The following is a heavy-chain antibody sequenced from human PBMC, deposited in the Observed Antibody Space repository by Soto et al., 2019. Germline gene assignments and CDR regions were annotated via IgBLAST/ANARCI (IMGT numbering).Heavy chain of an antibody. CDR1: GGSFSGYY. D-gene: IGHD7-27*01. Sequence: QVQLQQWGAGLLKPSETLSLTCAVYGGSFSGYYWNWIRQPPGKGLEWIGEINHSGSTNYNPSLKSRVTISVDTSKNQFSLKLSSVTAADTAVYYCARGWGRIFDYWGQGPLFTVS. J-gene: IGHJ4*02. V-gene: IGHV4-34*01. CDR3: ARGWGRIFDY. CDR2: INHSGST.